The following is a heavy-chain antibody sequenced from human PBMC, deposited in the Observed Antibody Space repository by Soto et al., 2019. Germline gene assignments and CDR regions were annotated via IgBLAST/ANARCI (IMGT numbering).Heavy chain of an antibody. CDR2: ISSSGSTI. Sequence: EVQLVESGGGLVQPGGSLRLSCAASGFTFSSYEMNWVRQAPGKGLEWVSYISSSGSTIYYADSVKGRFTISRDNAKNSLYLQMNSLRAEDTAVYYCARDFVNLLTGSAAGFDYWGQGTLVTVSS. CDR3: ARDFVNLLTGSAAGFDY. V-gene: IGHV3-48*03. J-gene: IGHJ4*02. D-gene: IGHD1-20*01. CDR1: GFTFSSYE.